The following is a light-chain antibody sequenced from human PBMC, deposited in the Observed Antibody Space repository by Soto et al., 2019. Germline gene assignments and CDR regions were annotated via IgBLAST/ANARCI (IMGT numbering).Light chain of an antibody. Sequence: QAASVSGSPGQSITISCTGTSSDIGSYNYVSWYQQHPDKAPKLIIYEVTDRPSGVSNRFSGSKSGNTASLTISGLQAEDEADYYCSSYRSRSFAFGTGTKLTVL. CDR1: SSDIGSYNY. V-gene: IGLV2-14*01. CDR2: EVT. J-gene: IGLJ1*01. CDR3: SSYRSRSFA.